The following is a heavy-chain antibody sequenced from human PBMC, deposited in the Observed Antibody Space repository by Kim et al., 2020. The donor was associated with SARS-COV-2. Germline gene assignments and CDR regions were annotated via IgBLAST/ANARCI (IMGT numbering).Heavy chain of an antibody. CDR1: GYTFSTYW. J-gene: IGHJ5*02. V-gene: IGHV5-51*01. CDR2: IFPDDSET. CDR3: ARRFGYDNFDPSVSTIRGWFDP. D-gene: IGHD3-10*01. Sequence: GESLKISCKASGYTFSTYWICWVRQMPGKGLEWMGIIFPDDSETRYSPSFQGQVTISTDKSINTAYLQWSSLKASDTAMYYCARRFGYDNFDPSVSTIRGWFDPWGQGTLVTVSS.